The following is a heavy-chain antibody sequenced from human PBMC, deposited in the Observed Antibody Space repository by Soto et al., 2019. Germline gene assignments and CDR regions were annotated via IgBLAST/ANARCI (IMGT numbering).Heavy chain of an antibody. CDR2: INPKTAAT. CDR3: ARIKWGLNYYNGMDV. Sequence: ASVQVSCKPTGYSFSDYFIQWVRQAPGQGLEWVAWINPKTAATNYAKKFQGRVSLTWDTSSPTVYMDLTRLRPDDTADYYCARIKWGLNYYNGMDVWGQGTTAPVS. V-gene: IGHV1-2*02. CDR1: GYSFSDYF. J-gene: IGHJ6*02. D-gene: IGHD1-26*01.